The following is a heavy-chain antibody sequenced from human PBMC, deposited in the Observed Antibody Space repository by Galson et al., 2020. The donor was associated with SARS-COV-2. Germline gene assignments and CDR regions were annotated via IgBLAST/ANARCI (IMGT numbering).Heavy chain of an antibody. CDR3: ARAPRGYDSRGGYYYYYGMDV. J-gene: IGHJ6*02. V-gene: IGHV3-11*01. D-gene: IGHD5-12*01. Sequence: GESLKISCAASGFTFSDYYMSWIRQAPGKGLEWVSYISSSGSTIYYADSVKGRFTISRDNAKNSLYLQMNSLRAEDTAVYYCARAPRGYDSRGGYYYYYGMDVWGQGTTGTVSS. CDR2: ISSSGSTI. CDR1: GFTFSDYY.